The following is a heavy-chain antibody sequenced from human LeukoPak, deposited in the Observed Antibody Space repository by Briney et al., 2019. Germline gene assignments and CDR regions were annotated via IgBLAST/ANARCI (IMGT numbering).Heavy chain of an antibody. D-gene: IGHD2/OR15-2a*01. CDR3: ARDLSYYGMDV. Sequence: PGGSLRLSCAASGFTASSNYMSWVRQAPGKGLEWVSVIYRGGSTYYADSVKGRFTISRDNSKNTLYLQMNSLRAEDTAVYYCARDLSYYGMDVWGQGTTVTVSS. CDR2: IYRGGST. V-gene: IGHV3-53*01. CDR1: GFTASSNY. J-gene: IGHJ6*02.